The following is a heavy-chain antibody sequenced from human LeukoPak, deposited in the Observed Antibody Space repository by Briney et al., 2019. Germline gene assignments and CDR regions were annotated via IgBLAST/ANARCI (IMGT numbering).Heavy chain of an antibody. CDR3: ARDQYYYDIYYFDY. Sequence: ASVKVSCKASGGTFSSYAISWVRQAPGQGLEWMGGIIPIFGTANYAQKFQGRVTITADESTSTAYMELSSLRSEDTAVYYCARDQYYYDIYYFDYWGQGTLVTVSS. V-gene: IGHV1-69*13. J-gene: IGHJ4*02. CDR1: GGTFSSYA. CDR2: IIPIFGTA. D-gene: IGHD3-22*01.